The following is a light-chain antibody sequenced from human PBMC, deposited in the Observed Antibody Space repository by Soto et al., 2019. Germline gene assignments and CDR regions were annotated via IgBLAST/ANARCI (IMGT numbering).Light chain of an antibody. Sequence: EIVLTQSPGTLSLSPGERATLSCRASQSVSSSYLAWYQQKPGQAPRLLIYGASSRATGIPDRFSGSGSGTDFALTISRLVPEDCAVYYCQQYGSSPRTFGQGTKVDIK. CDR2: GAS. J-gene: IGKJ1*01. CDR3: QQYGSSPRT. CDR1: QSVSSSY. V-gene: IGKV3-20*01.